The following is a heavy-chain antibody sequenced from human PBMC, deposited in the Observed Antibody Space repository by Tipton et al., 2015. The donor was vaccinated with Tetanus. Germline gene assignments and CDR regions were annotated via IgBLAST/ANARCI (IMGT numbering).Heavy chain of an antibody. CDR1: GYMFSSHW. D-gene: IGHD7-27*01. CDR2: IYPGDSYS. Sequence: QLVQSGAEVKQPGESLKISCKGSGYMFSSHWIGWVRQVPGKGLEWLGTIYPGDSYSTYSPSFEGQVTISADKFISTAYLQWNNLKASDTAMYYCARRLGPYTGDQIWHFDLWGRGTMVTVSS. J-gene: IGHJ2*01. CDR3: ARRLGPYTGDQIWHFDL. V-gene: IGHV5-51*01.